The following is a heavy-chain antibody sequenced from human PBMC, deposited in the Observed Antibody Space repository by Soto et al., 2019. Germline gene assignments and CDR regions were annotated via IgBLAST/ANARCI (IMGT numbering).Heavy chain of an antibody. J-gene: IGHJ5*02. CDR1: GFTFSSYA. D-gene: IGHD2-2*01. CDR2: ISYDGSNK. CDR3: ARESYQLLYSWFDP. V-gene: IGHV3-30-3*01. Sequence: SLRLSCAASGFTFSSYAMHWVRQAPGKGLEGVAVISYDGSNKYYADSVKGRFTISRDNSKNTLYLQMNSLRAEDTAVYYCARESYQLLYSWFDPWGQGTLVTVSS.